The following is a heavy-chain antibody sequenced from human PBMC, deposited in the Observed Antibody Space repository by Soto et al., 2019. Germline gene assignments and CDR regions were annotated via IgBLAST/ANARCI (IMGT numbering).Heavy chain of an antibody. V-gene: IGHV1-69*13. Sequence: VKGSCNASGVTFSIYAISWVRQSPGQGLEWMGGIIPIFGTANYAQKFQGRVTITADESTSTAYMELSSLRYEDTAVYYCARVGATLYYYYGMDVWGQGTTVTVSS. D-gene: IGHD1-26*01. CDR3: ARVGATLYYYYGMDV. CDR2: IIPIFGTA. J-gene: IGHJ6*02. CDR1: GVTFSIYA.